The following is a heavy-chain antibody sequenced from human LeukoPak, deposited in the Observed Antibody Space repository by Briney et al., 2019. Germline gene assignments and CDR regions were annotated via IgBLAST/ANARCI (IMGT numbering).Heavy chain of an antibody. CDR1: GFTFSDYA. Sequence: PGRSRRLPCAASGFTFSDYAMHWVRQVPGKGLECVGGSSWNSGTIAYGDSVKGRATISRDNARNSLYLEVNSLRVEDTALYYCAKDMAVGTTPRVYAFDVWGQGSLVTVSS. V-gene: IGHV3-9*01. CDR2: SSWNSGTI. J-gene: IGHJ3*01. D-gene: IGHD1/OR15-1a*01. CDR3: AKDMAVGTTPRVYAFDV.